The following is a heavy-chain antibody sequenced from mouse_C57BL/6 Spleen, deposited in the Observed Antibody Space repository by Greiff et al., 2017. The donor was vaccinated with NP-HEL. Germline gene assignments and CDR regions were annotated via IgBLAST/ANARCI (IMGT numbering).Heavy chain of an antibody. V-gene: IGHV1-53*01. CDR2: INPSNGGT. J-gene: IGHJ3*01. CDR1: GYTFTSYW. CDR3: ARSHYYGSSSFAY. D-gene: IGHD1-1*01. Sequence: QVHVKQSGTELVKPGASVKLSCKASGYTFTSYWMHWVKQRPGQGLEWIGNINPSNGGTNYNEKFKSKATLTVDKSSSTAYMQLSSLTSEDSAVYYCARSHYYGSSSFAYWGQGTLVTVSA.